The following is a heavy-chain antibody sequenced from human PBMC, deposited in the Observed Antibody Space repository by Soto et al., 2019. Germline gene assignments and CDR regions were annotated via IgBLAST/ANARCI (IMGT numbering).Heavy chain of an antibody. Sequence: PSETLSLTCAVYGDSFTKYYWSWVRQPPGKGLEWIGEINHSGRTNFNPSLKSRVTISVDRSKNQFSLKLMSVTAADTGVYDCASWLVGATFDSWGHGTLVTVSS. D-gene: IGHD1-26*01. CDR1: GDSFTKYY. V-gene: IGHV4-34*01. CDR3: ASWLVGATFDS. J-gene: IGHJ4*01. CDR2: INHSGRT.